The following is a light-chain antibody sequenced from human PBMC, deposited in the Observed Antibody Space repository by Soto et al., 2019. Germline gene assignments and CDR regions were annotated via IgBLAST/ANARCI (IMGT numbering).Light chain of an antibody. J-gene: IGKJ4*01. CDR2: HAS. CDR1: QSVSASF. V-gene: IGKV3-20*01. Sequence: EIVLTQSPGTLSLSPGERATLSCRASQSVSASFLAWYQQKPGQAPRLLIYHASSRATGIPDRFSGSGSGTDFTLTISRLEPEDFAVYYCQQYGSSTLTFGGGAKVESK. CDR3: QQYGSSTLT.